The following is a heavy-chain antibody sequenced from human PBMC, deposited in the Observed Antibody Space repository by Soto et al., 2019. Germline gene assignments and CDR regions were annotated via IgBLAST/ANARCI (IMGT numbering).Heavy chain of an antibody. D-gene: IGHD4-17*01. CDR3: ARGPNYGDYVIDY. CDR1: GFSFKSHG. CDR2: IWYDGSNK. J-gene: IGHJ4*02. V-gene: IGHV3-33*01. Sequence: QVQLVESGGGVVQPGRSLRLSCAASGFSFKSHGMHWVRQAPGKGLEWVALIWYDGSNKYHEDSVKARFTISRDNSENTLYLQMSSLRAEVMAVYYCARGPNYGDYVIDYWGRGTLVTVSS.